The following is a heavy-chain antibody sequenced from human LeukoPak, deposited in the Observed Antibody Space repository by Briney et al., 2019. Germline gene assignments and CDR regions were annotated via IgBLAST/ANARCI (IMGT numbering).Heavy chain of an antibody. J-gene: IGHJ6*03. CDR1: GFTFSNAW. CDR3: AKGSYPTDYYYYMDV. V-gene: IGHV3-23*01. Sequence: QSGGSLRLSCAASGFTFSNAWMSWVRQAPGKGLEWVSAISGSGGSTYYADSVKGRFTISRDNSKNTLYLQMNSLRAEDTAVYYCAKGSYPTDYYYYMDVWGKGTTVTVSS. CDR2: ISGSGGST. D-gene: IGHD1-26*01.